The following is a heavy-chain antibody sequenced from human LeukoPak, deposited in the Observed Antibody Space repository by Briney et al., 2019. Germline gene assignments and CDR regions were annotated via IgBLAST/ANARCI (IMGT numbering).Heavy chain of an antibody. D-gene: IGHD3-22*01. CDR1: GFTFDDYG. Sequence: GGSLRLSCAASGFTFDDYGMSWVRQAPGKGLEWVSGINWNGGSTGYADSVKGRFTISRDNAKNSPYLQMNSLRAEDTALYYCARDSYYYDSSGYPILEYYFDYWGQGTLVTVSS. V-gene: IGHV3-20*04. J-gene: IGHJ4*02. CDR3: ARDSYYYDSSGYPILEYYFDY. CDR2: INWNGGST.